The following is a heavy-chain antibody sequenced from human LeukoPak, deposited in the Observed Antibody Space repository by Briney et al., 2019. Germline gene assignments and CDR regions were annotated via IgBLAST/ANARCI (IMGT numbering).Heavy chain of an antibody. CDR3: ARVISGWLGGY. V-gene: IGHV3-21*01. CDR1: GFTFSSYS. Sequence: GGSLRLSCAASGFTFSSYSMNWVRQAPGQGLEWVSYISSSSSYIYYADSVKGRFTITRDNAKNSLYLQMNSLRAEDSAVYYCARVISGWLGGYWGQGTLVTVSS. CDR2: ISSSSSYI. D-gene: IGHD5-24*01. J-gene: IGHJ4*02.